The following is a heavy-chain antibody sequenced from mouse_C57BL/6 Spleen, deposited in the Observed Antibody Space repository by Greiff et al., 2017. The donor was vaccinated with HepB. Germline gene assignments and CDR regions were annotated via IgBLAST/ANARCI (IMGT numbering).Heavy chain of an antibody. V-gene: IGHV3-6*01. J-gene: IGHJ3*01. CDR1: GYSITSGYY. Sequence: EVQLQQSGPGLVKPSQSLSLTCSVTGYSITSGYYWNWIRQFPGNKLEWMGYISYDGSNNYNPSLKNRISITRDTSKNQFFLKLNSVTTEDTATYYCAGGVYLKRFAYWGQGTLVTVSA. CDR2: ISYDGSN. CDR3: AGGVYLKRFAY. D-gene: IGHD1-3*01.